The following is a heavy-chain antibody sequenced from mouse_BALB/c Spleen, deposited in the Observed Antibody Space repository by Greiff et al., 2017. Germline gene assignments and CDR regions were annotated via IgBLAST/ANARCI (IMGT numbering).Heavy chain of an antibody. CDR3: AREGCGYGAWFAY. CDR2: ISYDGSN. D-gene: IGHD2-2*01. J-gene: IGHJ3*01. V-gene: IGHV3-6*02. CDR1: GYSITSGYY. Sequence: VQLKESGPGLVKPSQSLSLTCSVTGYSITSGYYWNWIRQFPGNKLEWMGYISYDGSNNYNPSLKNRISITRDTSKNQFFLKLNSVTTEDTATYYCAREGCGYGAWFAYWGQGTLVTVSA.